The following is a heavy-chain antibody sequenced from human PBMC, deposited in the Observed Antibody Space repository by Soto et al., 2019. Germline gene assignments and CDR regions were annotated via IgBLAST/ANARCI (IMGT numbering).Heavy chain of an antibody. V-gene: IGHV3-73*02. CDR1: GFTFSGST. Sequence: EVQLVQSGGGLVQPGGSLKLSCAASGFTFSGSTVHWVRQASGEGLQWVGRIRSKANDYATTYIASVKGRFTISRDDSRNTAYLQMSDLTTEDTAVYYCTGGYCTRGTCYSGYFQHWGQGALVTAFS. D-gene: IGHD2-15*01. J-gene: IGHJ1*01. CDR3: TGGYCTRGTCYSGYFQH. CDR2: IRSKANDYAT.